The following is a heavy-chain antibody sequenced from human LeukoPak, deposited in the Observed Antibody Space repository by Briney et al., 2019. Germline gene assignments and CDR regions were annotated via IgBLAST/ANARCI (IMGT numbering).Heavy chain of an antibody. CDR1: GYSFTSHW. Sequence: GESLKISCKGSGYSFTSHWIGWVRQMPGKGLERMGIIYPSDSDTRYSPSFQGQVTISADKSISTAYLQWSSLKASDTAMYYCARTDCSSTSCYLFDYWGQGTLVTVSS. V-gene: IGHV5-51*01. CDR3: ARTDCSSTSCYLFDY. CDR2: IYPSDSDT. J-gene: IGHJ4*02. D-gene: IGHD2-2*01.